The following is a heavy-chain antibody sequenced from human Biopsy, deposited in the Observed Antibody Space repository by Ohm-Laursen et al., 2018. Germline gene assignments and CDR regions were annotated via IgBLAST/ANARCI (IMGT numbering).Heavy chain of an antibody. CDR2: IYYSGST. CDR1: GGSISSDY. CDR3: ARATNSTGWPYYYFYGMDV. V-gene: IGHV4-59*01. J-gene: IGHJ6*02. D-gene: IGHD2/OR15-2a*01. Sequence: GTLSLTCTVSGGSISSDYWSWIRQTPGKGLEWIGYIYYSGSTNYNPSLKSRVTISVDTSRNQFSLRLNSVTAADTAVYYCARATNSTGWPYYYFYGMDVWGQGTTVAVSS.